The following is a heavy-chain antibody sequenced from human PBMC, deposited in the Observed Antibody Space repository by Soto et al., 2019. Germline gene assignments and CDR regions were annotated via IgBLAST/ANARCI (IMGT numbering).Heavy chain of an antibody. D-gene: IGHD4-17*01. CDR3: ARDLRGDYARPLFDY. CDR2: ISSSGSTI. J-gene: IGHJ4*02. CDR1: GFTFSDYY. V-gene: IGHV3-11*01. Sequence: GGSLRLSCAASGFTFSDYYMSWIRQAPGKGLEWVSYISSSGSTIYYADSVKGRFTISRDNAKNSLYLQMNSLRAEDTAVYYCARDLRGDYARPLFDYWGQGTLVTVSS.